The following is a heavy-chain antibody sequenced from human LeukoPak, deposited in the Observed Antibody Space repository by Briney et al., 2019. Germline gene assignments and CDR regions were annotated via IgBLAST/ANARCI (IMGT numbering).Heavy chain of an antibody. D-gene: IGHD6-19*01. CDR3: ARVGIAVAGIDY. Sequence: SETLSLTCAVYGGSFSGYYWSWIRQPPGKGLEWIWEINHSGSTNYNPSLKSRVTISVDTSKNQFSLKLSSVTAADTAVYYCARVGIAVAGIDYWGQGTLVTVSS. V-gene: IGHV4-34*01. CDR2: INHSGST. CDR1: GGSFSGYY. J-gene: IGHJ4*02.